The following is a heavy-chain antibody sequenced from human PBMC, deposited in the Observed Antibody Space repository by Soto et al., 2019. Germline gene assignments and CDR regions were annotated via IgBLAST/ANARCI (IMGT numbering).Heavy chain of an antibody. CDR2: FDPEDGET. J-gene: IGHJ5*02. D-gene: IGHD3-22*01. CDR3: ATNTPRSYYYDSTESGWFDP. CDR1: GYTFTGYY. Sequence: ASVKVSCKASGYTFTGYYMHWVRQAPGKGLEWMGGFDPEDGETIYAQKFQGRVTMTEDTSTDTAYMELSSLRSEDAAVYYCATNTPRSYYYDSTESGWFDPWGQGTLVTVSS. V-gene: IGHV1-24*01.